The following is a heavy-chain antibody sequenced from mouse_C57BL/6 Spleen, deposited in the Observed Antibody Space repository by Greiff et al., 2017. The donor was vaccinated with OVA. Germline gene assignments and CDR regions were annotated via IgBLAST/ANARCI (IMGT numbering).Heavy chain of an antibody. D-gene: IGHD1-1*01. Sequence: VQLQQSGTVLARPGASVKMSCKTSGYTFTSHCMHWVKQRPGQGLEWIGAIYPGNSDTSYNQKFKGKAKLTAVTSDSTAYMELSSLTNEDSAVYYSTRGDYGSSYVYFDVWGTGTTVTVSS. CDR3: TRGDYGSSYVYFDV. CDR2: IYPGNSDT. J-gene: IGHJ1*03. CDR1: GYTFTSHC. V-gene: IGHV1-5*01.